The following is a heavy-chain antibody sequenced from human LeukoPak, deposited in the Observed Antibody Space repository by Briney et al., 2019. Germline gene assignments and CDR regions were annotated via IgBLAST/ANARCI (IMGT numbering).Heavy chain of an antibody. CDR1: GYSFTSYW. V-gene: IGHV5-51*01. D-gene: IGHD6-19*01. CDR3: ARLRSGWYQGAYFDY. Sequence: GESLKISCKGSGYSFTSYWIGWVRQMPGKGLEWMGIIYPGDSDTRYSPSFQGQVTISADKSISTAYLQRSSLKASDTAMYYCARLRSGWYQGAYFDYWGQGTLVTVSS. CDR2: IYPGDSDT. J-gene: IGHJ4*02.